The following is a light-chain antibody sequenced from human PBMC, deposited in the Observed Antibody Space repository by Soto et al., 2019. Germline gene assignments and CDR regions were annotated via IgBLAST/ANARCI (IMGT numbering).Light chain of an antibody. CDR2: DVS. V-gene: IGLV2-14*01. CDR3: SSYTSTPDVV. Sequence: SVLTQPASVSGSPGQSITISCTGTSSDVGGYNYVSWYQQHPGKAPKLMIYDVSNRPSGVSNRFSGSKSGNTASLTISGLQAEDEADYYCSSYTSTPDVVFGGGTKLTVL. CDR1: SSDVGGYNY. J-gene: IGLJ2*01.